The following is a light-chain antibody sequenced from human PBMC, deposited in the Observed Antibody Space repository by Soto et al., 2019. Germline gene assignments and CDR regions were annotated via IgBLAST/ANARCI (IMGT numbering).Light chain of an antibody. Sequence: EIVMTQSPATLSVSPGERATLPCRASQSVSSNLAWYQQKPGQAPRLLIYGASTRATGIPARFSGSGSGTEFTLTISSLQSEDFAVYYCQQYNNLITFGQGTRLEIK. CDR2: GAS. J-gene: IGKJ5*01. V-gene: IGKV3-15*01. CDR3: QQYNNLIT. CDR1: QSVSSN.